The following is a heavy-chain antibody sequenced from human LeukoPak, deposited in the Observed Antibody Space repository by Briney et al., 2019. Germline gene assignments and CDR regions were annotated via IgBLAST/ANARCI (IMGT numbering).Heavy chain of an antibody. V-gene: IGHV3-15*01. CDR2: IRGKADGGTP. J-gene: IGHJ4*02. CDR3: TTARRASSSLDY. D-gene: IGHD5-24*01. Sequence: GGSLRLSCTPSGLTFSSAWMSWVRQAPGKGLEWIGHIRGKADGGTPDYAAPVKGKFTISRDDSKSTLFLQMDSLQIEDTAVYYCTTARRASSSLDYWGQGTLVTVSS. CDR1: GLTFSSAW.